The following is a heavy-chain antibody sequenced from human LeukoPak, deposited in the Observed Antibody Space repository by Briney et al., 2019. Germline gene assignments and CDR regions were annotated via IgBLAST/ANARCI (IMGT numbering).Heavy chain of an antibody. CDR3: AKGTGPSWTFFDS. Sequence: GGSLRLSCAASGFTFDDYAMHWVRQGPGKGLEWVSGISWNGGSIDYAESLNGRFTISRDNATNSMYLQMNSLRTADTAFYYCAKGTGPSWTFFDSWGRGTLVTVSS. J-gene: IGHJ4*02. V-gene: IGHV3-9*01. CDR2: ISWNGGSI. D-gene: IGHD7-27*01. CDR1: GFTFDDYA.